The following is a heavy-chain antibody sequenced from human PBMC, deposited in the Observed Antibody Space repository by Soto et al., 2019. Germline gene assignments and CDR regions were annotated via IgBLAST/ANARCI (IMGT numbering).Heavy chain of an antibody. D-gene: IGHD2-2*01. Sequence: QVQLVQSGAEVKKPGASVTVSCKASGYTFTSYGISWVRQAPGQGLEWMGWISAYNGNTNYAQKLQGRVTMTTDTSTSTAYMELRSLRSDDTAVYYCARDIVVVPAAMTYYGMDVWGQGTTVTVSS. CDR1: GYTFTSYG. CDR2: ISAYNGNT. V-gene: IGHV1-18*01. J-gene: IGHJ6*02. CDR3: ARDIVVVPAAMTYYGMDV.